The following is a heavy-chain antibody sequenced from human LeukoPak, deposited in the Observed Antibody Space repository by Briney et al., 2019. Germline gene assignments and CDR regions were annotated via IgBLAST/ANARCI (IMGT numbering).Heavy chain of an antibody. D-gene: IGHD4-23*01. V-gene: IGHV5-51*02. CDR2: IYPGESDT. CDR3: AKEGCTVVRRGYGMDV. J-gene: IGHJ6*02. Sequence: RESLKIPCLCSGYTFTSVCTAWVRRIPREGMEWMGVIYPGESDTSYTPPLQGQVTISADNFNNTTYLEWSSLKASDTAMYYCAKEGCTVVRRGYGMDVWGQGTSVTVSS. CDR1: GYTFTSVC.